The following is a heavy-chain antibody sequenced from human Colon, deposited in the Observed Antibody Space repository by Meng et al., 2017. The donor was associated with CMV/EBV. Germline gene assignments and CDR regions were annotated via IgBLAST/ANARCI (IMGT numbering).Heavy chain of an antibody. J-gene: IGHJ5*01. CDR3: TKDGDYYGSGSFDS. D-gene: IGHD3-10*01. Sequence: GESLKISCAASGFTFSTSAMHWVRQAPGKGLEWVGLIWYDGRNKHYVDSVKGRFTISRDNSQNTVYLQMNSLRAEDTAMYYCTKDGDYYGSGSFDSWGQGTLVTVSS. V-gene: IGHV3-33*06. CDR1: GFTFSTSA. CDR2: IWYDGRNK.